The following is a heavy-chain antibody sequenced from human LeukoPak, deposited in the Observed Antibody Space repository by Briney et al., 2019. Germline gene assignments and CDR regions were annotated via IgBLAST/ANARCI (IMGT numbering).Heavy chain of an antibody. D-gene: IGHD7-27*01. Sequence: GGSLRLSCSAAGFTFRSHAMHWVRQAPGKGLEWVANIKEDGSDKYYVDSMKGRFTVSRDNAKNSVYLQMNSLRAEDTAVYYCARDRNWVTDYWGQGTLVLVSS. CDR1: GFTFRSHA. V-gene: IGHV3-7*03. J-gene: IGHJ4*02. CDR2: IKEDGSDK. CDR3: ARDRNWVTDY.